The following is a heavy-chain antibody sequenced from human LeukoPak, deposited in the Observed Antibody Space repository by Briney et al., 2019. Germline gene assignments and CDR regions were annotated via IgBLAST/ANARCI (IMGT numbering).Heavy chain of an antibody. D-gene: IGHD3-3*01. Sequence: GGSLRLSCAASGFTFSSYAMSWVRQAPGKGLEWVSAISGSGGSTYYADSVKGRFTISRDNSKNTLYLQMNSLRAEDTAVYYCAKEVSDRGFGVDTNWFDPWGQGILVTVSS. J-gene: IGHJ5*02. CDR1: GFTFSSYA. V-gene: IGHV3-23*01. CDR2: ISGSGGST. CDR3: AKEVSDRGFGVDTNWFDP.